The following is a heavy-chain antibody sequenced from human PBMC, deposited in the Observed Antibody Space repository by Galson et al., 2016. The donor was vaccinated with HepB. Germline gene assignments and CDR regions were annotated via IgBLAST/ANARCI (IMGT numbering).Heavy chain of an antibody. Sequence: ETLSLTCAVFGASISSGNWWSWVRQPPGKGLEWIGEIYHSGNTIYNPSLKSPVTISVDKSKNQLSLKVNSVTAAETAVYYCARQRNDRDSYGLEYWGQGTLVTVSS. V-gene: IGHV4-4*02. J-gene: IGHJ4*02. D-gene: IGHD5-18*01. CDR3: ARQRNDRDSYGLEY. CDR2: IYHSGNT. CDR1: GASISSGNW.